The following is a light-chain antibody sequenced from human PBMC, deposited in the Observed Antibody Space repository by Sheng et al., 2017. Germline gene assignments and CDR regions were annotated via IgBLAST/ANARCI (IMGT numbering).Light chain of an antibody. V-gene: IGKV3-20*01. CDR1: ESVGTN. CDR3: HQYGSAPIS. CDR2: GAS. Sequence: ETVMTQSPGTLSVSPGERATLSCRASESVGTNLAWYQQKPGQAPRLLIYGASIRATGFPGRFSGSGSGTDFTLTISRLESEDFAVFYCHQYGSAPISFGGGTKVEIK. J-gene: IGKJ4*01.